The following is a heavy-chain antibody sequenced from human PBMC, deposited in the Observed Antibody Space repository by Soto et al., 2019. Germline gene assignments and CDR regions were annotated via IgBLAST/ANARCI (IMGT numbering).Heavy chain of an antibody. CDR1: GFTFSSYG. V-gene: IGHV3-30*18. J-gene: IGHJ5*02. CDR2: ITKDGSDK. D-gene: IGHD3-9*01. CDR3: AKTMDYNTIYDP. Sequence: PGGSLRLSCAASGFTFSSYGMHWVRQAPGKGLEWVAVITKDGSDKLYADFAKGRFTISRDNFKNTLYLQMNNLGSDDTAVYYCAKTMDYNTIYDPWGQGT.